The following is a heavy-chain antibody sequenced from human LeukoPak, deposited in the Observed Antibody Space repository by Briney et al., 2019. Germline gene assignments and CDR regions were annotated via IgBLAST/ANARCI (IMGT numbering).Heavy chain of an antibody. CDR2: IIPIFGTA. CDR3: ASSTNVVAYSWMDYFDY. V-gene: IGHV1-69*13. J-gene: IGHJ4*02. CDR1: GGTFSSYA. Sequence: GASVKVSCTASGGTFSSYAISWVRQAPGQGLEWMGGIIPIFGTANYAQKFQGRVTITADESTSTAYMELSSLRSEDTAVYYCASSTNVVAYSWMDYFDYWGQGTLVTVSS. D-gene: IGHD2-15*01.